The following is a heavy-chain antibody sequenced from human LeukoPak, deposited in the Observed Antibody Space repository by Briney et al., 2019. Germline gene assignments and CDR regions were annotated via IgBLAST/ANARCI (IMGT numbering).Heavy chain of an antibody. CDR1: GFTVSSNY. D-gene: IGHD6-19*01. CDR2: IYSGGST. J-gene: IGHJ3*02. V-gene: IGHV3-53*01. CDR3: ARARQWLLGLGRAFDI. Sequence: PGGSLRLSCTASGFTVSSNYMSWVRQAPGKGLEWVSVIYSGGSTYYADSVKGRFTISRGNSKNTLYLQMNSLRAEDTAVYYCARARQWLLGLGRAFDIWGQGTMVTVSS.